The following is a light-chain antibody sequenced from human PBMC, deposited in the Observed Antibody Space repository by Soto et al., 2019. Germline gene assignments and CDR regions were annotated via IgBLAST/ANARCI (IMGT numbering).Light chain of an antibody. J-gene: IGKJ5*01. CDR3: QQYGTAPIT. CDR2: DAS. V-gene: IGKV3-20*01. CDR1: QSVSSNY. Sequence: ESVLTQSPGTLSLSPGERATLSCRASQSVSSNYLAWYQQKPGQAPRLLIYDASNRATGIPDRFSGTGSGADFTLTISRVEPEDFAVYYCQQYGTAPITFGQGTRLEIK.